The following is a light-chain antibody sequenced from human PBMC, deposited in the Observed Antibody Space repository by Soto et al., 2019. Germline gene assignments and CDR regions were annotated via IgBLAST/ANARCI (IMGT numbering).Light chain of an antibody. CDR3: CSYAGSYVV. Sequence: QSALTQPRSVSGSRGQSVTISCTGTSSDVGGYNYVSWYQQHPGKAPKLMIYDVSKRPSGVPDRSSGSKSGNTASLTISGLQAEDEADYYCCSYAGSYVVFGGGTKLTVL. CDR2: DVS. V-gene: IGLV2-11*01. J-gene: IGLJ2*01. CDR1: SSDVGGYNY.